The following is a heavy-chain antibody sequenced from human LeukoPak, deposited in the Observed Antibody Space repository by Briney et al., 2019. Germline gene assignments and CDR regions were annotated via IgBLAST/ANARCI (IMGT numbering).Heavy chain of an antibody. V-gene: IGHV3-53*01. CDR2: IYSGDTT. Sequence: GGSLRLSCAASGLTVSSNYMSWVRQAPGKGLEWVSVIYSGDTTYYADSVKGRFTISCDNSKNTLYLQMNNLRAEDTAVYYCAREDYAALGSDAFDIWGQGTMVTVSS. J-gene: IGHJ3*02. CDR3: AREDYAALGSDAFDI. CDR1: GLTVSSNY. D-gene: IGHD2-2*01.